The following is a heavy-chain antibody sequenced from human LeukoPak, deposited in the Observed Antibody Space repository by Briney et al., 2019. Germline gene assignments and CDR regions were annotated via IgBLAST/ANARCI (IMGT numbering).Heavy chain of an antibody. CDR2: ISGSGGST. Sequence: PGRSLRLSCAASGFTFSSYAMSWVRQAPGKGLEWVSAISGSGGSTYYADSVKGRFTISRDTSKNTLYLQMNSLRTEDTAVYYCARRVVATGGNYYYGMDVWGQGTTVTVSS. D-gene: IGHD2-15*01. J-gene: IGHJ6*02. CDR1: GFTFSSYA. V-gene: IGHV3-23*01. CDR3: ARRVVATGGNYYYGMDV.